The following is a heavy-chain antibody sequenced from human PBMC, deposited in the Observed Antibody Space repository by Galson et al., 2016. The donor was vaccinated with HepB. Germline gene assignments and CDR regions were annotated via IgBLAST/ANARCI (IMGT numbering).Heavy chain of an antibody. CDR3: SPLPTGQRPYYFDY. J-gene: IGHJ4*02. Sequence: SLRLSCAASGFTFSHAWMSWVRQAPGKGLEWVCRVKSRLDGGTTDYAAPVKDRFTISRDDSKNTLYLQMNRLRSEDTAVYYCSPLPTGQRPYYFDYWGQGTLVTVSS. V-gene: IGHV3-15*01. CDR2: VKSRLDGGTT. CDR1: GFTFSHAW. D-gene: IGHD6-25*01.